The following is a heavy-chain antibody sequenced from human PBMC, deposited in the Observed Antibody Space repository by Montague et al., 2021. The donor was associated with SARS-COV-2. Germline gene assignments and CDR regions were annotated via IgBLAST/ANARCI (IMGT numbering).Heavy chain of an antibody. CDR2: ISGSGGST. D-gene: IGHD6-13*01. J-gene: IGHJ4*02. Sequence: RLSWSASGFTFSYYVMSWVRQAPGKGLEWVSAISGSGGSTYYADSVKGRFTISRDNSENTLYLQMNNLRAEDTAVYYCANRGIAAAGSYRYYFDYWGQGTLVTVFS. V-gene: IGHV3-23*01. CDR3: ANRGIAAAGSYRYYFDY. CDR1: GFTFSYYV.